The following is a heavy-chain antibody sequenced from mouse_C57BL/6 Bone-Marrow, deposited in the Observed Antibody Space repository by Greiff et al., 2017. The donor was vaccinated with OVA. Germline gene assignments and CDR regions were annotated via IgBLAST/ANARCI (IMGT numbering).Heavy chain of an antibody. J-gene: IGHJ3*01. CDR2: IDTSDSST. CDR1: GYTFTSYW. V-gene: IGHV1-50*01. CDR3: ASAVFAD. Sequence: QVQLQQPGAELVKPGASVKLSCTASGYTFTSYWMQWVQQRPGQGLEWIGEIDTSDSSTNYNQKFKGKATLTVDTSSSTAYMPLSRLTSEYSAVYYCASAVFADWGKGTLVTVSA.